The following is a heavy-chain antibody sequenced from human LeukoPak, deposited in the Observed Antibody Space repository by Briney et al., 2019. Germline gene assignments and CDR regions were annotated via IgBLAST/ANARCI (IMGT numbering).Heavy chain of an antibody. J-gene: IGHJ4*02. CDR2: IYNSGSST. V-gene: IGHV4-59*01. CDR3: VRDRELTY. CDR1: GGSISIYY. D-gene: IGHD3-10*01. Sequence: SETLSLTCTVSGGSISIYYWNWIRQPPGKGLVWIGYIYNSGSSTIYNPSLKSRVTISVDTSKNQFSLRLSSETAADTAVYFCVRDRELTYWGQGTLVTVSS.